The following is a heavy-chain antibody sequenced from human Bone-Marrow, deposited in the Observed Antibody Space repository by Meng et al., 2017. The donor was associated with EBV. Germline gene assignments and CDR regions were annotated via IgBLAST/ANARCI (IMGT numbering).Heavy chain of an antibody. J-gene: IGHJ4*02. CDR2: INHSGST. Sequence: QLQLQQWGAGLLKPSETLSLTCAVYGGSFSGYYWSWIRQPPGKGLDWIGEINHSGSTNYNPSLKSRVTISVDTSKNQFSLKLSSVTAADTAVYYCARPYYYGSGGNYWGQGTLVTVSS. CDR3: ARPYYYGSGGNY. CDR1: GGSFSGYY. V-gene: IGHV4-34*01. D-gene: IGHD3-10*01.